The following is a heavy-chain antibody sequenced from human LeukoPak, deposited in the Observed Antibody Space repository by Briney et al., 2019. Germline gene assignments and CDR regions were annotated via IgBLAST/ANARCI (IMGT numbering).Heavy chain of an antibody. D-gene: IGHD1-1*01. J-gene: IGHJ4*02. V-gene: IGHV4-39*07. Sequence: PSQTLSLTCTVSGGSISSSSYYWGWIRQPPGKGLEWIGSIYYSGSTYYNPSLKSRVTISVDTSKNQFSLKLSSVTAADTAVYYCAREGTGTIVDYWGQGTLVTVSS. CDR1: GGSISSSSYY. CDR3: AREGTGTIVDY. CDR2: IYYSGST.